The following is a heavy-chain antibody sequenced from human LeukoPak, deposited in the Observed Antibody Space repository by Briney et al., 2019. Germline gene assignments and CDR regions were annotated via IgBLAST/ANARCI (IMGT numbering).Heavy chain of an antibody. CDR2: IIPIFGTA. CDR3: AREAPSDGFDY. D-gene: IGHD6-6*01. Sequence: SVKVSCEASGGTFSSYAISWVRQAPGQGLEWMGGIIPIFGTANYARKFQGRVTITADKSTSTAYMELSGLRSEDTAVYYCAREAPSDGFDYWGQGTLVTVSS. CDR1: GGTFSSYA. J-gene: IGHJ4*02. V-gene: IGHV1-69*06.